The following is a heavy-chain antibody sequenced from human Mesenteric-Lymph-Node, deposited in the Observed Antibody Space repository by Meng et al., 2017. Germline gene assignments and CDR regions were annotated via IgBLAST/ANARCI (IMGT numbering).Heavy chain of an antibody. CDR1: GFTFSSYS. CDR2: ISSSSSYI. Sequence: GESLKISCAASGFTFSSYSMNWVRQAPGKGLEWVSYISSSSSYIYYAYSVKGRFTFSIDNAKYSMYLQMNSVRAEDTAVYYCARQPEYYYDSSGHTRGIDYWGQGTLVTVSS. J-gene: IGHJ4*02. V-gene: IGHV3-21*01. CDR3: ARQPEYYYDSSGHTRGIDY. D-gene: IGHD3-22*01.